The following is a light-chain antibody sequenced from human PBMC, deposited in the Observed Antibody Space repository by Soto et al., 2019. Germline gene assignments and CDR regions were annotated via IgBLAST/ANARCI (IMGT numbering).Light chain of an antibody. CDR1: RGISSF. Sequence: IQLTQSPSSLSASVGDRVTVTCRASRGISSFLAWYQLKPGKAPKLLISVASTLQRGVPSRFRGSGSGTDFTLTISSLQPEDFATYYCQQSYSTPFTFGQGHDWRL. CDR2: VAS. CDR3: QQSYSTPFT. V-gene: IGKV1-39*01. J-gene: IGKJ5*01.